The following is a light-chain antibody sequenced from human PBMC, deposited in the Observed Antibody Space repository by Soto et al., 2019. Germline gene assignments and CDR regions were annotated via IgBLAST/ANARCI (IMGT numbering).Light chain of an antibody. Sequence: EIVLTQSPATLSLSPGERATLSCRASQSVSSYLAWYQQKPGQAPRLLIYDASNRATGIPARFSGSGSGTDFTLTISSLEPEDFAGYYCQQRSNWVTFGPGTKVDIK. V-gene: IGKV3-11*01. CDR2: DAS. J-gene: IGKJ3*01. CDR3: QQRSNWVT. CDR1: QSVSSY.